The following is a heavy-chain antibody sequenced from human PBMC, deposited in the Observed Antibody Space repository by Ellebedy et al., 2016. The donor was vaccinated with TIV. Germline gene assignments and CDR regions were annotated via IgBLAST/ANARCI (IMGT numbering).Heavy chain of an antibody. CDR2: VYYSGSP. Sequence: SQTLSLTCGVSGGSVSNTRYYWAWIRQPPGKGLEWIGSVYYSGSPYYNPSFKSRVTLSADTSKNQFSLNLRTATAADTAVYYCARTDPWQPIDDWGQGILVSVSS. CDR1: GGSVSNTRYY. V-gene: IGHV4-39*01. CDR3: ARTDPWQPIDD. D-gene: IGHD2-21*02. J-gene: IGHJ4*02.